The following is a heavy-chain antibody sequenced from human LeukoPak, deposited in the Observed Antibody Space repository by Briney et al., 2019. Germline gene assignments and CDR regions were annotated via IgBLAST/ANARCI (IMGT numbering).Heavy chain of an antibody. CDR2: IRYDGSNE. CDR1: GFTFSSYG. J-gene: IGHJ3*02. D-gene: IGHD4-17*01. CDR3: ARPTTVTTISADAFDI. V-gene: IGHV3-30*02. Sequence: GGSLRLSCVASGFTFSSYGMHWVRPAPGKGLEWVAFIRYDGSNEYVASVMGRFSISRDNAKNSLYLQMNSLRAEDSSVYYCARPTTVTTISADAFDIWGQGTMVTVSS.